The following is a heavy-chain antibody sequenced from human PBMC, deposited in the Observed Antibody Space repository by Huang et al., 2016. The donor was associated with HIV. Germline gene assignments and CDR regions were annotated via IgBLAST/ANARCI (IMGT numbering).Heavy chain of an antibody. D-gene: IGHD5-18*01. CDR2: IYPSDSDT. CDR3: ARRSTPMAFDY. Sequence: VQLVQSGAEVRKPGESLKMSCQVSGYIFTRYWIGWLRRLHGKGLEWMGIIYPSDSDTKYRPSFEGQVTISVDRSNSTAYLQWSSLRASDTAVYYCARRSTPMAFDYWGQGTLVTVAS. CDR1: GYIFTRYW. J-gene: IGHJ4*02. V-gene: IGHV5-51*03.